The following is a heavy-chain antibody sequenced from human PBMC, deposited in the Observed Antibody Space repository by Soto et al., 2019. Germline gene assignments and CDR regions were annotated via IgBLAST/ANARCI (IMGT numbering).Heavy chain of an antibody. D-gene: IGHD2-8*02. CDR3: ARAVASGGSY. CDR1: GFTLSTYW. Sequence: EVHLMESGGGLVQPGGSLRLSCAASGFTLSTYWMTWVRQAPGKGLEWVANINQDGSVKYYVDSVKGRFTISRDNAKNSLYLQMSSLRAEDTAVYYCARAVASGGSYWGQGTQVTVSS. J-gene: IGHJ4*02. V-gene: IGHV3-7*01. CDR2: INQDGSVK.